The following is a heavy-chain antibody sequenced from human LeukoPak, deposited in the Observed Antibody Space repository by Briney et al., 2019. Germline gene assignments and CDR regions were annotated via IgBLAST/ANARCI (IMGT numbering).Heavy chain of an antibody. CDR3: ARADEYSSSYLYFDY. CDR1: GYTFTSYG. D-gene: IGHD6-6*01. J-gene: IGHJ4*02. CDR2: ISAYNGNT. V-gene: IGHV1-18*01. Sequence: WASVKVSCKASGYTFTSYGISWVRQAPGQGLEWMGWISAYNGNTNYALKLQGRVTMTTDTSTSTAYMELRSLRSDDTAVYYCARADEYSSSYLYFDYWGQGTLVTVSS.